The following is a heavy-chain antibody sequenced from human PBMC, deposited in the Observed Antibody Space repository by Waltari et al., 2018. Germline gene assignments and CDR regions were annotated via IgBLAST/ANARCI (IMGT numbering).Heavy chain of an antibody. CDR2: MNPNSGNT. J-gene: IGHJ3*02. V-gene: IGHV1-8*01. Sequence: QVQLVQSGAEVKKPGASVKVSCKASGYTFTSYDINWVRQATGQGLEWMGWMNPNSGNTGYAQKFQGRVTITADKSTSTAYMELSSLRSEDTAVYYCARDRDDAFDIWGQGTMVTVSS. CDR1: GYTFTSYD. CDR3: ARDRDDAFDI.